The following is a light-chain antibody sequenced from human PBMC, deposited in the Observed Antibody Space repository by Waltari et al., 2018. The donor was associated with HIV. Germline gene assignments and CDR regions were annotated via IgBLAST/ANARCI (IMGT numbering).Light chain of an antibody. J-gene: IGLJ2*01. CDR2: EAS. CDR1: SSDIGGYIY. Sequence: QSALTQPASVSGSPGQSITISCTGTSSDIGGYIYVSWYQQHSGKAPKRMIYEASNRPSGVSDRFSGSKSGNTASLTISGLQAEDEAYYYCVSYTSSSTLILGGGTKVTVL. V-gene: IGLV2-14*01. CDR3: VSYTSSSTLI.